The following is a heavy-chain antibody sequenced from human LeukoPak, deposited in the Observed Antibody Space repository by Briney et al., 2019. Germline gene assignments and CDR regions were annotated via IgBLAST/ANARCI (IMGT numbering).Heavy chain of an antibody. CDR3: ARGLPWIQLWMNAFDI. Sequence: NPSETLSLTCTVSGGSISSYYWSWIRQPPVKGLEWIGYIYYSGSTNYNPSLKSRVTISVDTSKNQFSLKLSSVTAADTAVYYCARGLPWIQLWMNAFDIWGQGTMVTVSS. D-gene: IGHD5-18*01. V-gene: IGHV4-59*01. CDR2: IYYSGST. J-gene: IGHJ3*02. CDR1: GGSISSYY.